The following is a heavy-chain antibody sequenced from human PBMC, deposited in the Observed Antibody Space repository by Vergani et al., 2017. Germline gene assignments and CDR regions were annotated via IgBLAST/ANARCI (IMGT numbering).Heavy chain of an antibody. Sequence: EVQLVESGGGLVQPGRSLRLSCAASGFTFDDYAMHWVRQAPGKGLEWVSGISWNSGSIGYADSVKGRFTISRDTAKNSLYLQMNRLRAEDTALYYCAKDHYXFWSGYPNLSPFDLWGRGTLVTVSS. V-gene: IGHV3-9*01. CDR1: GFTFDDYA. CDR2: ISWNSGSI. CDR3: AKDHYXFWSGYPNLSPFDL. J-gene: IGHJ2*01. D-gene: IGHD3-3*01.